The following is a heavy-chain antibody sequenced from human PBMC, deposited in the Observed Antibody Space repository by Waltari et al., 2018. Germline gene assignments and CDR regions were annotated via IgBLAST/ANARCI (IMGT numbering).Heavy chain of an antibody. CDR3: ARGRDGYIQDVFDI. J-gene: IGHJ3*02. CDR1: GFPFSTYN. D-gene: IGHD5-12*01. Sequence: EVQLVESGGGLVQPGEYLRLSCAASGFPFSTYNMNWVRQAPGKGLGVVFYSISGTTTDYADYVKGRLTNSRDNAKNSLYLQMNSLRAEDTALYYWARGRDGYIQDVFDIWGQGTMVSVSS. CDR2: SISGTTT. V-gene: IGHV3-48*01.